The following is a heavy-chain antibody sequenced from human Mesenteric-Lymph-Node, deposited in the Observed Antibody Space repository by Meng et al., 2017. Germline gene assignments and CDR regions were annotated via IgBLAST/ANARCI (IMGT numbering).Heavy chain of an antibody. CDR2: IYYSGST. CDR1: GGSISSGDYY. Sequence: QVQIKKSGPGLVKPSQHLSLTCTVSGGSISSGDYYWSWIRQPPGKGLELIGHIYYSGSTSYNPSLKSRVTISVDTSNNQFSLKLSSVTAADTAVYYCARVGWRQWSFDLWGRGTLVTVSS. V-gene: IGHV4-30-4*01. J-gene: IGHJ2*01. D-gene: IGHD5-18*01. CDR3: ARVGWRQWSFDL.